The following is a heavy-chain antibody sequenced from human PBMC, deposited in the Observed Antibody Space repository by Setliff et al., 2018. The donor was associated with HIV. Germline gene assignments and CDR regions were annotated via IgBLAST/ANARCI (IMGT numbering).Heavy chain of an antibody. J-gene: IGHJ6*02. D-gene: IGHD6-13*01. Sequence: ASVKVSCKASGYTFTKSVIHWVRQAPGQRLEWMGWITVVDGNTKYSQMFQGRVTITRDTFASTAYMELNSLRSEDTAVYYCARPDSRWYARGRDPLYGMDVWGQGTTVTVSS. CDR1: GYTFTKSV. V-gene: IGHV1-3*01. CDR3: ARPDSRWYARGRDPLYGMDV. CDR2: ITVVDGNT.